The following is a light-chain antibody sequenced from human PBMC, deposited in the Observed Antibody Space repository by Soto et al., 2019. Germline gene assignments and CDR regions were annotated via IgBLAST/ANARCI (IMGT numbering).Light chain of an antibody. CDR2: RDS. CDR3: QVWDSSTV. Sequence: SYELTQPLSVSVALGQTARITCGGNNIGSKNVHWYQQKPGQAPVLVIYRDSNRPSGIPEGFSGSNSGNTATLTINRAQVGDEADYYCQVWDSSTVFGGGTKVTVL. V-gene: IGLV3-9*01. J-gene: IGLJ2*01. CDR1: NIGSKN.